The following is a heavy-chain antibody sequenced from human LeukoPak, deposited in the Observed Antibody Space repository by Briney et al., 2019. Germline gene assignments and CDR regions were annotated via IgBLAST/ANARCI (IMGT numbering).Heavy chain of an antibody. CDR3: ARDMVSTWPYFYSYYYMDV. CDR1: GASITAHS. V-gene: IGHV4-4*07. J-gene: IGHJ6*03. Sequence: PSETLSLTCTVSGASITAHSWNWIRQTAGKGLEWIGRIHGNGGTNSNPSLKSRVTMSLDTSKSQFSLKLPSVTAADTALYYCARDMVSTWPYFYSYYYMDVWGQGTTVAVSS. CDR2: IHGNGGT. D-gene: IGHD6-13*01.